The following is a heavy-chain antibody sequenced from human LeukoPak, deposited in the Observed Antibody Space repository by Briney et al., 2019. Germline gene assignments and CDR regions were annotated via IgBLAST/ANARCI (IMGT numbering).Heavy chain of an antibody. CDR2: IYYSGST. D-gene: IGHD5-18*01. V-gene: IGHV4-31*03. J-gene: IGHJ4*02. CDR3: ARAPTPLTAFRAYYFDY. CDR1: GGSISSGGYY. Sequence: SETLSLTCTVSGGSISSGGYYWSWIRQHPGKGLEWIGYIYYSGSTYYNPSLKSRVTISVDTSKNQFSLKLSSVTAADTAVYYCARAPTPLTAFRAYYFDYWGQGTLVTVSS.